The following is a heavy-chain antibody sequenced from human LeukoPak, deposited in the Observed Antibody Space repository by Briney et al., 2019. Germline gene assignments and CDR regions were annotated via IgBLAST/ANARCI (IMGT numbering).Heavy chain of an antibody. V-gene: IGHV4-39*07. CDR1: GGSISSSSYY. J-gene: IGHJ6*03. CDR2: IYYSGNT. Sequence: PSETLSLTCTVSGGSISSSSYYWGWIRQPPGKGLEWIGNIYYSGNTYYNPSLKSRVTLSVDTSKNQFSLKLTSVTAADTAVYYCASLVGVPRYYYYYMDVWGKGTTVTVSS. CDR3: ASLVGVPRYYYYYMDV. D-gene: IGHD1-26*01.